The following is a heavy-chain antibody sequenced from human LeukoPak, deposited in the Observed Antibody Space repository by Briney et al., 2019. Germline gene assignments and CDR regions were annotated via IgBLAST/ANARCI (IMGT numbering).Heavy chain of an antibody. Sequence: QPGGSLRLSCAASGFTFSSNDMNWDRQTPGKGLEWVASISGSDGSTFYRDSVRGRFTISRDNSANTLFLQMKNLRPEDTALYYCTKFDSWGRGVLVTVSS. J-gene: IGHJ4*02. CDR3: TKFDS. CDR2: ISGSDGST. CDR1: GFTFSSND. V-gene: IGHV3-23*01.